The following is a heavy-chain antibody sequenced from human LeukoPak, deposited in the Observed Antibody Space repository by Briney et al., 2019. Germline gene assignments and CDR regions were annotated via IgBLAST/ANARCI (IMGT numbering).Heavy chain of an antibody. CDR3: ASGSSSSWEFDY. D-gene: IGHD6-13*01. CDR2: TRNKANSYTT. CDR1: GFTFSDHY. J-gene: IGHJ4*02. Sequence: GGSLRLSCAASGFTFSDHYMDWVRQAPGKGLEWVGLTRNKANSYTTEYAASVKGRFTISRDDSKNSLYLQMNSLKTEDTAVYYCASGSSSSWEFDYWGQGTLVTVSS. V-gene: IGHV3-72*01.